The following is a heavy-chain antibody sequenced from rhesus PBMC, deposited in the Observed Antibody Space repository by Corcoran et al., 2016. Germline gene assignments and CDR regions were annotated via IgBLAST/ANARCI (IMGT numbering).Heavy chain of an antibody. J-gene: IGHJ4*01. CDR1: CGSISDDYY. V-gene: IGHV4-106*01. CDR3: AREPEYSNYVHH. CDR2: VDGSGGGT. D-gene: IGHD4-23*01. Sequence: QVQLQESGPGLVKPSEPLSLPCAVSCGSISDDYYWSWLRPRPGKGLEWIGYVDGSGGGTNYNPSLKNRVTISIDTSKNQFSLKLNSLTAEDTAFYYCAREPEYSNYVHHWGQGVLVTVSS.